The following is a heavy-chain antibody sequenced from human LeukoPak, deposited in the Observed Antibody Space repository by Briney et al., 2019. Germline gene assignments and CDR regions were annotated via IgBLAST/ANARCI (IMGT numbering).Heavy chain of an antibody. CDR3: ARAIMITFGGVIANNWFDP. CDR2: IYHSGST. CDR1: GGSISSGGYY. J-gene: IGHJ5*02. V-gene: IGHV4-30-2*01. D-gene: IGHD3-16*02. Sequence: SETLSLTCTVSGGSISSGGYYWSWIRQPPGKGLEWIGYIYHSGSTYYNPSLKSRVTISVDRSKNQFSLKLSSVTAADTAVYYCARAIMITFGGVIANNWFDPWGQGTLVTVSS.